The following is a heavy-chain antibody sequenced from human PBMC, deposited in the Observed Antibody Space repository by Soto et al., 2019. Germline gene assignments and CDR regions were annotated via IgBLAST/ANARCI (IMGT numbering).Heavy chain of an antibody. J-gene: IGHJ6*02. CDR1: GGSISSSGYY. Sequence: SETLSLTCTVSGGSISSSGYYWGWMRHPPGKGRDGIGSIYGSGSTYYNPSLKSRITVAVDKSKNQFSLKLSSVTAADTAVYYCERPIGYCSSTSCYWDYYYSYGMDVWGQGTSVTVSS. CDR2: IYGSGST. V-gene: IGHV4-39*01. CDR3: ERPIGYCSSTSCYWDYYYSYGMDV. D-gene: IGHD2-2*01.